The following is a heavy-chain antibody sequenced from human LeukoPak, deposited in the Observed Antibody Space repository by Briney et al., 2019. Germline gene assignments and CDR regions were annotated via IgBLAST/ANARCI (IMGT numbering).Heavy chain of an antibody. CDR1: GGTFSSYA. Sequence: GASVRVSCKASGGTFSSYATSWVRQAPGQGLEWMGGIIPIFGTANYAQKFQGRVTITADKSTSTAYMELSSLRSEDTAVYYCAGFGEFFNNYYYYGMDVWGQGTTVTVSS. CDR3: AGFGEFFNNYYYYGMDV. CDR2: IIPIFGTA. D-gene: IGHD3-10*01. V-gene: IGHV1-69*06. J-gene: IGHJ6*02.